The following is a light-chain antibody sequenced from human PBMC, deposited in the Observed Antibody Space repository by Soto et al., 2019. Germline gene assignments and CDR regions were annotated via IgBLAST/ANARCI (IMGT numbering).Light chain of an antibody. V-gene: IGKV3-15*01. Sequence: EIVMTQSPDTLSVSPGEGATLSCRASQSISSNVAWYQQRPGQAPRLLIYEASTSATGIPARFSGSGSETAFTLPITSLQSEDVAVYYCQQYSNWPPLTFGGGTKVEVK. J-gene: IGKJ4*01. CDR2: EAS. CDR1: QSISSN. CDR3: QQYSNWPPLT.